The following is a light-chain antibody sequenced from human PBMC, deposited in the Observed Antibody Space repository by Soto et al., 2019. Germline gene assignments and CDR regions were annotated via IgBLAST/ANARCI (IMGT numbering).Light chain of an antibody. CDR2: GAS. Sequence: EIVMLQYPATLSVAPGERGTLSCRASQSVSSNLAWYQQKPGQAPRLLIYGASTRATGIPARFSGSGSGTEFTLTICTLQSEDFAVYYCQQYNNWPRTFGQGTKVDIK. V-gene: IGKV3-15*01. CDR1: QSVSSN. CDR3: QQYNNWPRT. J-gene: IGKJ1*01.